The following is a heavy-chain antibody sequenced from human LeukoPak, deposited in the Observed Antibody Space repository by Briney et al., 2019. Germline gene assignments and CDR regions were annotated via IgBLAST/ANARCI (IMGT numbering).Heavy chain of an antibody. D-gene: IGHD6-19*01. V-gene: IGHV4-38-2*02. Sequence: SETLSLTCTVSGYSISSGYYWGWIRQPPGKGLEWIGSSYHSGSTYYNPSLNSRGTISVDTSKNQFSLKLSSVTAADTAVYYCARGIAVAETGDWFDPWGQGTLVTVSS. J-gene: IGHJ5*02. CDR1: GYSISSGYY. CDR3: ARGIAVAETGDWFDP. CDR2: SYHSGST.